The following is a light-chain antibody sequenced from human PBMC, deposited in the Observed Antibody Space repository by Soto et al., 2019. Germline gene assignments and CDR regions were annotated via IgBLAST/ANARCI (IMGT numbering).Light chain of an antibody. CDR2: ENT. V-gene: IGLV1-40*01. J-gene: IGLJ2*01. CDR3: QSYDSGLSGWL. CDR1: SSNIGAVFD. Sequence: QLVLTQPPSVSGAPGQRGTISCTGSSSNIGAVFDVHWYQQVPGTAPKLLIYENTKRPSGVPDRFSGSKSGTSASLAITGLQAEDEADYYCQSYDSGLSGWLFGGGTKLTVL.